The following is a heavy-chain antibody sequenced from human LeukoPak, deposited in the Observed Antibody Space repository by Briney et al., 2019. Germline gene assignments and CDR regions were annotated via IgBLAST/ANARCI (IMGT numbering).Heavy chain of an antibody. CDR1: VGSMNTSN. CDR3: ARERDHGYSYGFVLDS. Sequence: SETLSLTATVPVGSMNTSNWTGLRNPAGRGRRGLGLLFHVGTTNYNSPLYNPSLSSRVTMSVDGAKNQFSLRLKSVTTADTAIYFCARERDHGYSYGFVLDSWGQGSLVTVSS. V-gene: IGHV4-4*07. D-gene: IGHD5-18*01. J-gene: IGHJ4*02. CDR2: LFHVGTT.